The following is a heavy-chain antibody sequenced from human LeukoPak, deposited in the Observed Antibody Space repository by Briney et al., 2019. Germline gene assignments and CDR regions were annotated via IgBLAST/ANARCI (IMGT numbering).Heavy chain of an antibody. CDR3: ASNYAYYYDSSGYYTT. J-gene: IGHJ5*02. V-gene: IGHV3-11*04. CDR2: ISSSGSTI. D-gene: IGHD3-22*01. Sequence: GGSLRLSCAAPGFTFSDYYMSWIRQAPGKGLEWVSYISSSGSTIYYADSVKGRFTISRDNAKNSLYLQMNSLRAEDTAVYYCASNYAYYYDSSGYYTTWGQGTLVTVSS. CDR1: GFTFSDYY.